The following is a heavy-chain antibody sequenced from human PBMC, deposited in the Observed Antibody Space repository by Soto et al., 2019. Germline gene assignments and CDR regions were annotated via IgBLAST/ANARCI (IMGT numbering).Heavy chain of an antibody. CDR3: ASIAARPYYYYGMDV. J-gene: IGHJ6*02. D-gene: IGHD6-6*01. CDR1: GFTFSSYA. Sequence: PEGSLRLSCVASGFTFSSYAMSWVRQAPGKGLEWVSAISGSGGSTYYADSVKGRFTISRDNSKNTLYLQMNSLRAEDTAVYYCASIAARPYYYYGMDVWGQGTTVTVSS. CDR2: ISGSGGST. V-gene: IGHV3-23*01.